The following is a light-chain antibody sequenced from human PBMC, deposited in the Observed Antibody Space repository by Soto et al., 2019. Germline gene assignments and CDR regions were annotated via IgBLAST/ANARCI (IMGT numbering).Light chain of an antibody. CDR2: DTS. Sequence: DNQMTQSPSTLSASVGDRVTITCRASQSISTWLAWYQQKPGKAPKLLIYDTSTLKSGAPSRFSGCGSGTEFTLTISSLQPDDFATYYCQQYENYPLTFGGGTKVEIK. CDR1: QSISTW. CDR3: QQYENYPLT. V-gene: IGKV1-5*01. J-gene: IGKJ4*01.